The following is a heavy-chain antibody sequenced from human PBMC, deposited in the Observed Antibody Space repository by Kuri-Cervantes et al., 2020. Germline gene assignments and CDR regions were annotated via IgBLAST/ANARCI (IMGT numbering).Heavy chain of an antibody. CDR3: ARDIVGATFSFDY. Sequence: GGSLRLSCAASGFTVSSNYMSWVRQAPGKGLEWVSVIYSGGSTYYADSVKGRFTISRDNSKNTLYLQMNSLRAEDTAVYYCARDIVGATFSFDYWGQGTLVTVSS. CDR2: IYSGGST. V-gene: IGHV3-53*01. CDR1: GFTVSSNY. J-gene: IGHJ4*02. D-gene: IGHD1-26*01.